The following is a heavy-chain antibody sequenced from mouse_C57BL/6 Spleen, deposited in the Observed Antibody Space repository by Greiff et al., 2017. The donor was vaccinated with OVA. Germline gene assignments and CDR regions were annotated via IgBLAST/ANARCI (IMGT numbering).Heavy chain of an antibody. CDR1: GYTFTSYW. Sequence: QVQLKQPGAELVKPGASVKLSCKASGYTFTSYWMQWVKQRPGQGLEWIGEIDPSASYTNYNQKFKGKATLTVATSSSTAYMQLTGLSSEDSAVYYCASSPSLLRRYVDCWGKGTTLTVSS. CDR2: IDPSASYT. J-gene: IGHJ2*01. D-gene: IGHD1-2*01. V-gene: IGHV1-50*01. CDR3: ASSPSLLRRYVDC.